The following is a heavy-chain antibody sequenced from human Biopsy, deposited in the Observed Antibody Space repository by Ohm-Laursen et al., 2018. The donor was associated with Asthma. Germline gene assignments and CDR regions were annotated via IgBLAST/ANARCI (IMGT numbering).Heavy chain of an antibody. CDR3: AREGGDYLSGYYYYYGMDV. CDR1: GFTFSSYG. CDR2: ISYDGSNK. V-gene: IGHV3-30*03. Sequence: SLRLSCAASGFTFSSYGMHWVRQAPGKGLEWVAVISYDGSNKYYADSVKGRFTISGDNSKNTLYLQMNSLRAEDTAVYYCAREGGDYLSGYYYYYGMDVWGQGTTVTVSS. D-gene: IGHD4-17*01. J-gene: IGHJ6*02.